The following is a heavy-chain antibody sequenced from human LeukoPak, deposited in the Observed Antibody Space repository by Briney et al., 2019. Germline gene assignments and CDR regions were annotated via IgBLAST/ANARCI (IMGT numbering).Heavy chain of an antibody. CDR3: TRPLPIGYSSGWYGGFDY. CDR2: IRSKANSYAT. D-gene: IGHD6-19*01. J-gene: IGHJ4*02. V-gene: IGHV3-73*01. Sequence: GGSLRLSCAASGFTFSGSAMHWVRQASGKGLEWVGRIRSKANSYATAYAASVKGRFTISRDDSKNTAYLQMNSLKTEDTAVYYCTRPLPIGYSSGWYGGFDYWGQGTLVTVSS. CDR1: GFTFSGSA.